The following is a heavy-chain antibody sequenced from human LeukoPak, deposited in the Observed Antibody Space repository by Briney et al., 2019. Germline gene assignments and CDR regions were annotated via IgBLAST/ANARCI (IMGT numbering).Heavy chain of an antibody. CDR2: INHSGST. Sequence: PSETLSLTCTVSGGSISSYYWSWIRQPPGKGLEWIGEINHSGSTNYNPSLKSRVTISVDTSKNQFSLKLSSVTAADTAVYYCARGATYYDFWSGYYGSPWFDPWGQGTLVTVSS. J-gene: IGHJ5*02. V-gene: IGHV4-34*01. CDR1: GGSISSYY. CDR3: ARGATYYDFWSGYYGSPWFDP. D-gene: IGHD3-3*01.